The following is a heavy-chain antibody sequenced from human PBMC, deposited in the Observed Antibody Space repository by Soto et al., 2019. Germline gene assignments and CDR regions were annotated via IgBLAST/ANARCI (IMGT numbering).Heavy chain of an antibody. D-gene: IGHD1-1*01. CDR1: GYTFTSYG. J-gene: IGHJ4*02. CDR2: ISAHNGNT. Sequence: QVHLVQSGAEVKKPGASVKVSCKASGYTFTSYGITWVRQAPGPGLEWMGWISAHNGNTDYAQKLQGRVIVTTDTSASTAYMALMGPRSDETAVYYCARGRYGDYWGQGALVTVSS. V-gene: IGHV1-18*01. CDR3: ARGRYGDY.